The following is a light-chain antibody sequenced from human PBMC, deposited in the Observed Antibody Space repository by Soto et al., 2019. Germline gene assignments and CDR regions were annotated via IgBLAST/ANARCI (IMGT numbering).Light chain of an antibody. CDR2: DAS. J-gene: IGKJ1*01. V-gene: IGKV1-5*01. Sequence: DIQMTQSPSTLSASVGDRVTITCRASQSISSWLAWYQQKPGKAPKLLIYDASSLESGVPSRFSGSGSGTEFTLTISSLPPDDFATYYCQQYWTFGQGTKVEIK. CDR3: QQYWT. CDR1: QSISSW.